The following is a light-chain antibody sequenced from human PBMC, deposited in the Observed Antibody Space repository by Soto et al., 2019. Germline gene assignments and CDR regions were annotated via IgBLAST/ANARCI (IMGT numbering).Light chain of an antibody. J-gene: IGLJ3*02. CDR1: SSNIGAGYD. CDR3: QSYDSGLSGSV. Sequence: QSVLTQPPSVSGAPGQRVAISCTGTSSNIGAGYDVHWYQLLPGTAPKLLIYVNSNRPSGVPDRFSGSKSGTSASLAITGLQAEDEADYYCQSYDSGLSGSVFGGGTQLTVL. V-gene: IGLV1-40*01. CDR2: VNS.